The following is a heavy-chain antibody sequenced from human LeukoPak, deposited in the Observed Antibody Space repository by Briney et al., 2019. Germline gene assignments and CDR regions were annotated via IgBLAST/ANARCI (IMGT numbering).Heavy chain of an antibody. Sequence: GGSLRLSCAASGVTFSDYYMSWVRQAPGKGLEWVSSISRSSSYIYYADSVKGRFIISRDKAKNSLYLQMNSLRAEDTAVYYCARDPWIDSVVEVVARSMDVWGQGTTVTVSS. V-gene: IGHV3-21*01. CDR2: ISRSSSYI. J-gene: IGHJ6*02. CDR1: GVTFSDYY. CDR3: ARDPWIDSVVEVVARSMDV. D-gene: IGHD2-15*01.